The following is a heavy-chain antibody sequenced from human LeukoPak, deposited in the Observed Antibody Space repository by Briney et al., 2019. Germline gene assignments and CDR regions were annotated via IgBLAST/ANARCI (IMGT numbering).Heavy chain of an antibody. J-gene: IGHJ4*02. V-gene: IGHV4-59*12. CDR3: ARGRGGDDSSGYYFDY. Sequence: SETLSLTCTVSGGSISSYYWSWIRQPPGKGLEWIGYIYYSGSTNYNPSLKSRVTISVDTSKNRFSLKLSSVTAADTAVYYCARGRGGDDSSGYYFDYWGQGTLVTVSS. D-gene: IGHD3-22*01. CDR2: IYYSGST. CDR1: GGSISSYY.